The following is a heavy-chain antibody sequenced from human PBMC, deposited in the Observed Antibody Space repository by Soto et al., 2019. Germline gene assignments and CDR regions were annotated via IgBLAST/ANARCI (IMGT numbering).Heavy chain of an antibody. Sequence: PSETLSLTCAVYGGSFSGYYWSWIRQPPGKGLEWIGEINHSGSTNYNPSLKSRVTISVDTSKNQFSLKLSSVTAADTAVYYCARRPAAGTKAPFDYWGQGTLVTVSS. V-gene: IGHV4-34*01. J-gene: IGHJ4*02. CDR1: GGSFSGYY. CDR3: ARRPAAGTKAPFDY. CDR2: INHSGST. D-gene: IGHD6-13*01.